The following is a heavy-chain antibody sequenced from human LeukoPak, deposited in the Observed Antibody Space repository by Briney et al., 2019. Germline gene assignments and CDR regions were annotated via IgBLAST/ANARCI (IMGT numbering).Heavy chain of an antibody. D-gene: IGHD1-7*01. CDR1: GYTFTGYC. V-gene: IGHV1-2*02. J-gene: IGHJ6*03. CDR3: ASNLGGITGTTVYYMDV. Sequence: GASVKVSCKASGYTFTGYCMHWVRQAPGQGLEWMGWINPNSGGTNYAQKFQGRVTMTRDTSISTAYMELSRLRSDDTAVYYCASNLGGITGTTVYYMDVWGKGTTVTVSS. CDR2: INPNSGGT.